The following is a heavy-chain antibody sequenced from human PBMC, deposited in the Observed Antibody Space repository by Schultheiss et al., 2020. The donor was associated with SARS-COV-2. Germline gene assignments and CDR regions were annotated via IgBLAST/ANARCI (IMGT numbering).Heavy chain of an antibody. Sequence: SETLSLTCAVSGGSVSSYFWSWIRQPPGKGLEWIGYIYYSGSTNYNPSLKSRVTISVDTSKNQFSLKLSSVTAADTAVYYCARGGQLVVVPAAYYYGMDVWGQGTTVTVSS. D-gene: IGHD2-2*01. V-gene: IGHV4-59*02. CDR3: ARGGQLVVVPAAYYYGMDV. CDR1: GGSVSSYF. J-gene: IGHJ6*02. CDR2: IYYSGST.